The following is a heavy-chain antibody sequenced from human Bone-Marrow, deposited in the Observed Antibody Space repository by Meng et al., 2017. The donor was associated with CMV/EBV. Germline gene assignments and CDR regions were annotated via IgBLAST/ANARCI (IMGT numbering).Heavy chain of an antibody. CDR2: IYSAGSST. Sequence: GESLKISCVASGFTFRSYAMSWVRQAPGKGLEWVSVIYSAGSSTYYADSVKGRFTISRDNSKNTLYLQMNSLRAEDTAVYYCARVSVGARGEHCFDYWGQGTLVTVSS. D-gene: IGHD1-26*01. V-gene: IGHV3-23*03. J-gene: IGHJ4*02. CDR1: GFTFRSYA. CDR3: ARVSVGARGEHCFDY.